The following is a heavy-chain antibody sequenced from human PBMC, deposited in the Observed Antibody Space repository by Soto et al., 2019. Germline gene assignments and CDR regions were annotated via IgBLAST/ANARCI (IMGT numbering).Heavy chain of an antibody. CDR3: AKVDTAKYSDY. V-gene: IGHV3-30*18. D-gene: IGHD5-18*01. CDR1: GFTFSSYV. Sequence: TGGSLRLSCAASGFTFSSYVMHWVRQAPGKGLEWVAVISYDGSNKYYADSVKGRFTISRDNSKNTLYLQMNSLRAEDTAVYYCAKVDTAKYSDYWGQGTMVTVSS. CDR2: ISYDGSNK. J-gene: IGHJ4*02.